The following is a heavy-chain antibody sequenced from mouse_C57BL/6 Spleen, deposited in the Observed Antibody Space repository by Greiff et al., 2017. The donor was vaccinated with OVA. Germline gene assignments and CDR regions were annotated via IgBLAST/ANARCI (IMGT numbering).Heavy chain of an antibody. Sequence: QVQLQQPGAELVKPGASVKLSCKASGYTFTSYWMQWVKQRPGQGLEWIGEIDPSDSNTKSNQKFKGKATLTVATSTSTAYMQLSSLTYEDSAVYYCARVDSSGYWFAYWGQGTLVTVSA. D-gene: IGHD3-2*02. CDR3: ARVDSSGYWFAY. V-gene: IGHV1-50*01. J-gene: IGHJ3*01. CDR1: GYTFTSYW. CDR2: IDPSDSNT.